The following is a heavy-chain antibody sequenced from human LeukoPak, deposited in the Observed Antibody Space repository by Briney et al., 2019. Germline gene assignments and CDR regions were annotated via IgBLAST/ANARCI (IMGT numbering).Heavy chain of an antibody. CDR2: ISVSDDST. CDR1: GGSISSSSYY. V-gene: IGHV3-23*01. D-gene: IGHD6-13*01. Sequence: PSETLSLTCTVSGGSISSSSYYWGWIRQPPGKGLEWVSGISVSDDSTYYADSVKGRFTISRDKSNNMLHLQMNSLRAEDTALYYCARDRYCVSTNCPYDCWGQGTPVTVSS. CDR3: ARDRYCVSTNCPYDC. J-gene: IGHJ4*02.